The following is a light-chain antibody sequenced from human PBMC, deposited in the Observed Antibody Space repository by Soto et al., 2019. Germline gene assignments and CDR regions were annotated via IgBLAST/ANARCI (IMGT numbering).Light chain of an antibody. CDR1: ETITNND. V-gene: IGKV3-20*01. CDR2: GAS. J-gene: IGKJ2*01. Sequence: EIVLMQSPDILSLSPGERATVSCRASETITNNDLAWYQQKPGQAPRLLLYGASTRPTDIPDRFSDSGSGTDFTLTIDGLEPEDFAVYFCHHYGSSPPYTFGQGTKLDIK. CDR3: HHYGSSPPYT.